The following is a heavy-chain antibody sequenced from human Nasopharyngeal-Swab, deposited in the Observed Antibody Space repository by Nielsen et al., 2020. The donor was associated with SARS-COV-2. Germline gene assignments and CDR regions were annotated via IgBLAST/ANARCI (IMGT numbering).Heavy chain of an antibody. Sequence: ETLSLTCAVYGGSFSGYYWSWIRQPPGKGLEWVANIKQDGSEIYYVDSLKGRFTISRDNAKNSLYLQMNSLRAEDTAVYYCARLKYDFWNGPPEDYWGQGTLVTVSS. CDR1: GGSFSGYY. CDR3: ARLKYDFWNGPPEDY. CDR2: IKQDGSEI. D-gene: IGHD3-3*01. J-gene: IGHJ4*02. V-gene: IGHV3-7*01.